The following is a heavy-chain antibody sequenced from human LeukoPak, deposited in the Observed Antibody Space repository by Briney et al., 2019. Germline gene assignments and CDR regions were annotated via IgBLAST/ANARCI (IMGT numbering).Heavy chain of an antibody. D-gene: IGHD4-17*01. V-gene: IGHV3-53*01. Sequence: GGSLRLSCAASGFTVSSNHMSWVRQAPGKGLEWVSVFYSGGGTYYADSVKGRFTISRDTSKNTLYLQMNSLRAEDTAVYYCARDGQYGEPFDYWGQGTLVTVSS. CDR1: GFTVSSNH. CDR2: FYSGGGT. J-gene: IGHJ4*02. CDR3: ARDGQYGEPFDY.